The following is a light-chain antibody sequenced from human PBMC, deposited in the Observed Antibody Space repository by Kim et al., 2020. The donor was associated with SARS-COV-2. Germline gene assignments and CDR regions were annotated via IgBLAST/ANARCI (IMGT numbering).Light chain of an antibody. CDR3: AAWDDSLSGRV. Sequence: GQRVTISCSGSSSNIGNNYVYWYQQRPGTAPKLLIYRNNPRPSGVPDRFSGSKSGTSASLAISGLRSEDEADYYCAAWDDSLSGRVFGTGTKVTVL. V-gene: IGLV1-47*01. J-gene: IGLJ1*01. CDR2: RNN. CDR1: SSNIGNNY.